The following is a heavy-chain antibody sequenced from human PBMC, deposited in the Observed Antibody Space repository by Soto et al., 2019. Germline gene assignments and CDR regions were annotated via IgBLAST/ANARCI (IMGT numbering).Heavy chain of an antibody. D-gene: IGHD6-13*01. CDR1: GYTFTSYD. CDR2: MNPNSGNT. Sequence: QVQLVQSGAEVKKPGASVKVSCKASGYTFTSYDINWVRQATGQGLEWMGWMNPNSGNTGYAQKFQGRVTMTRNTSIRTAYMELSSLRSEDTAVYYCAREGVRDDSSWWGYYYYGMDVWGQGTTVTVSS. V-gene: IGHV1-8*01. J-gene: IGHJ6*02. CDR3: AREGVRDDSSWWGYYYYGMDV.